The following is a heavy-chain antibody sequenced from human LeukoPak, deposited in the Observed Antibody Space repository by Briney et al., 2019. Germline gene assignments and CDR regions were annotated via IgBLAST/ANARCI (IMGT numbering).Heavy chain of an antibody. CDR3: AKDPKVYGDYEY. CDR2: ISGSGGST. V-gene: IGHV3-23*01. Sequence: PGGSLRLTCAASGFTFSSYAMSWVRQAPGKGLEWVSAISGSGGSTYYADSVKGRFTISRDNSKNTLYLQMNSLRAEDTAVYYCAKDPKVYGDYEYWGQGTLVTVSS. J-gene: IGHJ4*02. CDR1: GFTFSSYA. D-gene: IGHD4-17*01.